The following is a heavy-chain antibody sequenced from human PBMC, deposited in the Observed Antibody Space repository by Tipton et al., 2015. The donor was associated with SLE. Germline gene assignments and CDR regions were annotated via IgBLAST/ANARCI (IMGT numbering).Heavy chain of an antibody. CDR3: ARGWSSSSFDY. J-gene: IGHJ4*02. D-gene: IGHD6-6*01. CDR1: GGSISRSY. CDR2: VYYGGTT. V-gene: IGHV4-59*01. Sequence: TLSLTCSVSGGSISRSYWSWIRQPPGKRLEWIGYVYYGGTTSYNPSLKSRVTISVDTSKNQLSLNLRSVTTADTAVYYCARGWSSSSFDYWGQGTLVTVSS.